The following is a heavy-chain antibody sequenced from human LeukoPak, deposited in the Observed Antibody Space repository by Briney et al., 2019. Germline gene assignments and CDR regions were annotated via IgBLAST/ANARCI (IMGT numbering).Heavy chain of an antibody. CDR2: IYYSGTT. D-gene: IGHD6-13*01. V-gene: IGHV4-59*01. CDR1: GGSISSYY. J-gene: IGHJ4*02. Sequence: SETLSLTCTVSGGSISSYYWSWIRQPPGQGMERIGYIYYSGTTNYNPSLKSRVTISVDTSKNQFSLKLSSVTAADTAVYYCARGVYIAAAQYGYWGQGTRVTVSS. CDR3: ARGVYIAAAQYGY.